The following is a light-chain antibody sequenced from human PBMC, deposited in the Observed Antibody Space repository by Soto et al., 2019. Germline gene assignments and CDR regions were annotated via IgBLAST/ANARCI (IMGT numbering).Light chain of an antibody. V-gene: IGLV1-51*01. CDR2: VNN. CDR3: GTWDSSLSASYV. CDR1: SSNIGNNY. Sequence: QSVLTQPPSVSAAPGQKVTISCAGSSSNIGNNYVSWYQQLPGTAPKLLIYVNNKRPSGIPDRFSGSKSGTSATLGITGLQTGDEADYYCGTWDSSLSASYVFGTGTKVTV. J-gene: IGLJ1*01.